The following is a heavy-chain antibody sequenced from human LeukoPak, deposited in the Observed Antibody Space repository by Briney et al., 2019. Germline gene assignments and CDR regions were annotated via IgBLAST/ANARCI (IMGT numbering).Heavy chain of an antibody. D-gene: IGHD4-17*01. J-gene: IGHJ4*02. CDR2: IRYDGSNK. V-gene: IGHV3-30*02. CDR1: GFTFGDYG. Sequence: AGGSLRLSCAASGFTFGDYGMNWVRQAPGKGLEWVAFIRYDGSNKYYADSVKGRFTVSRDNSKNTPYLQMNSLRAEDTAVYYCAKAGNDYGDYKVDYWGQGTLVTVSS. CDR3: AKAGNDYGDYKVDY.